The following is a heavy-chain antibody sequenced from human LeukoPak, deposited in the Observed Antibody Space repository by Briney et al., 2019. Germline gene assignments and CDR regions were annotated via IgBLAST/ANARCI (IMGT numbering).Heavy chain of an antibody. J-gene: IGHJ6*03. CDR1: GFTFSSYW. D-gene: IGHD3-22*01. Sequence: GGSLRLSCAASGFTFSSYWMSWVRQAPGKGLEWVASIKQDGSEKDYADSVKGRFTISRDNAKNSLYLQMNSLRAEDTAVYYCARDQHYYDSSGYFDYYYMDVWGKGTTVTVSS. CDR3: ARDQHYYDSSGYFDYYYMDV. CDR2: IKQDGSEK. V-gene: IGHV3-7*01.